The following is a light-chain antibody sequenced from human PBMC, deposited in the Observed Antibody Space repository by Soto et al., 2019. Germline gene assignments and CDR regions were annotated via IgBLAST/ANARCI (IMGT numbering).Light chain of an antibody. J-gene: IGLJ1*01. V-gene: IGLV2-14*01. Sequence: SVLTQPPSVSVSPGQSITISFTGTASDVGGYIYVALYQQYSGKTPKIMIYQVPHRTSEVSHRFSGSKSGNTASLTIPGLQSEDEANYYCSSYRRTSVYVVRTGTKV. CDR1: ASDVGGYIY. CDR2: QVP. CDR3: SSYRRTSVYV.